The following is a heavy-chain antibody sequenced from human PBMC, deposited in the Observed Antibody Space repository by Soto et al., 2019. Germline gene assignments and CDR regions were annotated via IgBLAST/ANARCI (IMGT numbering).Heavy chain of an antibody. Sequence: ASVKVSCKTSGDTFSRNAITWVRQAPGHGLEWMGRIIPIFGTADYAQNFQDRVTITADKSTSTVYMEMSSLKSEDTAVYFCARDVATGMINGRWLGPWGQGTLVTVSS. CDR3: ARDVATGMINGRWLGP. D-gene: IGHD3-16*01. V-gene: IGHV1-69*06. CDR2: IIPIFGTA. J-gene: IGHJ5*02. CDR1: GDTFSRNA.